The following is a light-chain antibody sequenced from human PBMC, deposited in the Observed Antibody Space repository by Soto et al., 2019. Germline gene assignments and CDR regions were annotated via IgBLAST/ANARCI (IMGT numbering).Light chain of an antibody. Sequence: SPGTLSFSPGERSTFSCSASQSVSSSYLAWYQQKPGQAPRLLIYGASSRATGIPGRFSGSGSGTDFTLTISRLEPEDFAVYYCQQYGISPRTFGQGTKVDIK. CDR1: QSVSSSY. CDR2: GAS. J-gene: IGKJ1*01. CDR3: QQYGISPRT. V-gene: IGKV3-20*01.